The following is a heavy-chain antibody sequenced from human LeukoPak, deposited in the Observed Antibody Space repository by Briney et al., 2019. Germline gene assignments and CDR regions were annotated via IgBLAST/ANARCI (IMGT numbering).Heavy chain of an antibody. Sequence: PGGSLRLSCAASGLTLSNFWMHGVRQTPEKGLVWVSRIKPDGSDTIYADSVKGRFTISRDNAKNTLYLHMNSLRVEDTAVYYCASSPNTVATTDYWGQGTLVTVSS. J-gene: IGHJ4*02. V-gene: IGHV3-74*01. CDR2: IKPDGSDT. D-gene: IGHD4-17*01. CDR1: GLTLSNFW. CDR3: ASSPNTVATTDY.